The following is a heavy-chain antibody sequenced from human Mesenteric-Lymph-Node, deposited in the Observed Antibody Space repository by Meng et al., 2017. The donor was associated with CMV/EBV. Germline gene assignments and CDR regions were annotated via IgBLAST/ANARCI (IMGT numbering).Heavy chain of an antibody. V-gene: IGHV3-9*01. Sequence: SLKISCEASGFTFDDYAMFWVRQAPGKGLEWVSGISWNGGNIAYADSVRGRFTISRDNAKNSLYLQMNSLRAEDTALYYCAKDPSGYSSSFDYWGQGTLVTVSS. CDR1: GFTFDDYA. J-gene: IGHJ4*02. D-gene: IGHD6-13*01. CDR3: AKDPSGYSSSFDY. CDR2: ISWNGGNI.